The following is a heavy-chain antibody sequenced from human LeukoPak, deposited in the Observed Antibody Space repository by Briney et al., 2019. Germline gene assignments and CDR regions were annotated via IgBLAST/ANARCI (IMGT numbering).Heavy chain of an antibody. Sequence: SQTLSLTCTVSGGSISSGDYYWSWIRQPPGKGLEWIGYIYHSGSTYYNPSLKSRVTISLDRSKNLFSLKLSSVTAADTAVYYCATELSGWYDYWGQGTLVTVSS. CDR3: ATELSGWYDY. V-gene: IGHV4-30-2*01. J-gene: IGHJ4*02. CDR2: IYHSGST. D-gene: IGHD6-19*01. CDR1: GGSISSGDYY.